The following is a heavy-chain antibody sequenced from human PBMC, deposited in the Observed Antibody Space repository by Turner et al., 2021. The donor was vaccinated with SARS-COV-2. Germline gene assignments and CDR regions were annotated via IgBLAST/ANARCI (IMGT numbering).Heavy chain of an antibody. CDR3: ARANYDSSGYYCYFDY. Sequence: EVQLVESGGGLVQPGGSLRPAGAAAGFTFSSYDMHWVRQATGKGLEWVSVIGTACDTYYPGSVKGRFTISRENAKNSLYLQMNTLRAGDTAVYYCARANYDSSGYYCYFDYWGQGTLVTVSS. CDR1: GFTFSSYD. V-gene: IGHV3-13*04. J-gene: IGHJ4*02. D-gene: IGHD3-22*01. CDR2: IGTACDT.